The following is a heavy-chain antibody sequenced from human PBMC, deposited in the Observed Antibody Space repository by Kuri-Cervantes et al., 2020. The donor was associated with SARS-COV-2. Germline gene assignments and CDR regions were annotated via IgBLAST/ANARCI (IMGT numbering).Heavy chain of an antibody. CDR2: IYYSGST. Sequence: SETLSLTCTVSGGSISSSSYYWGWIRQPPGEGLEWIGSIYYSGSTYYNPSLKSRVTISVDTSKNQFSLKLSSVTAADTAVYYCAGTSSVVVIATGPYYFDYWGQGTLVTVSS. V-gene: IGHV4-39*01. D-gene: IGHD2-21*01. CDR1: GGSISSSSYY. CDR3: AGTSSVVVIATGPYYFDY. J-gene: IGHJ4*02.